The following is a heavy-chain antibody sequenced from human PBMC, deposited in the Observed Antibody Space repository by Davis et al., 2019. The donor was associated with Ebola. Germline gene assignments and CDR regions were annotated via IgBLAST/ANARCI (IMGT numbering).Heavy chain of an antibody. Sequence: PGGSLRLSCAASGFRSSGYGIHWVRQAPGKGLEWLSFIQYDGSNVRYGDSVKNRFTISRDNSKNTLYLLMDSLRVEDTAAYYCAKDGANWAFDYWGQGTLVTVSS. CDR3: AKDGANWAFDY. CDR1: GFRSSGYG. D-gene: IGHD7-27*01. J-gene: IGHJ4*02. V-gene: IGHV3-30*02. CDR2: IQYDGSNV.